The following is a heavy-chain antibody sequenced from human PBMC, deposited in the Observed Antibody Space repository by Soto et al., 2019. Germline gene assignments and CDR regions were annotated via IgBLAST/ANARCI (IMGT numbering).Heavy chain of an antibody. CDR2: IDGRGERT. J-gene: IGHJ6*02. Sequence: GGSLRLSCAASGFSFSSSAMSWVRQAPGGGLEWVSSIDGRGERTYYKPSVKGRFTISRDRSRDTLYLQMTSLRAEDTAVYYCAKDLSDSGSYYYYYYGMDVWGQGTTVTVSS. CDR1: GFSFSSSA. D-gene: IGHD1-26*01. CDR3: AKDLSDSGSYYYYYYGMDV. V-gene: IGHV3-23*01.